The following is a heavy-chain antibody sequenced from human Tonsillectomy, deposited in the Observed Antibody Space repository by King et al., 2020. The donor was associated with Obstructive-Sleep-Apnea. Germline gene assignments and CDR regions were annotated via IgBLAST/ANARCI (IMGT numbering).Heavy chain of an antibody. V-gene: IGHV4-34*01. J-gene: IGHJ4*02. Sequence: VQLQQWGAGLLKPSETLSLTCAVYGTSFSGYSWSWLRQPPGKGLEWIGDVNPSGSTNYNPSFNSRVTISIDTSTTQFSLKMNSVTAADTAVYYCARIRGFRYSGYYPGDYWGQGTLVTVSS. CDR3: ARIRGFRYSGYYPGDY. D-gene: IGHD5-12*01. CDR2: VNPSGST. CDR1: GTSFSGYS.